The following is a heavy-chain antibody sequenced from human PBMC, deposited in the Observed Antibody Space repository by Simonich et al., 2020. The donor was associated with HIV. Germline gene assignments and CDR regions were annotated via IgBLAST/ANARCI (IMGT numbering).Heavy chain of an antibody. CDR3: ARYGGNSGDYFDY. Sequence: EVQLVESGGGLVQPGGSLRLSCAASGFTFSSNWMSWVRQAPGKGLEWVAKIKEDGSEEYYVDSVKGRFTISRDNAKNSLYLQMNSLRAEDTAVYYCARYGGNSGDYFDYWGQGILVTVSS. J-gene: IGHJ4*02. CDR1: GFTFSSNW. D-gene: IGHD2-21*02. V-gene: IGHV3-7*01. CDR2: IKEDGSEE.